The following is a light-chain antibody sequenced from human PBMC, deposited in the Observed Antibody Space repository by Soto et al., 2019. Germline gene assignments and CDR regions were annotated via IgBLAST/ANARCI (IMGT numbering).Light chain of an antibody. CDR1: QSVSSGY. V-gene: IGKV3-20*01. J-gene: IGKJ3*01. CDR2: ETS. CDR3: QQYGSSPPVT. Sequence: EIVLTQSPGTLSLSPGERATLSCRASQSVSSGYLAWYQQKPGQPPRVLIYETSSRATGIPDRFSGSGSGTDFTLTSSSLEPEDFAVYYCQQYGSSPPVTFGPGTRVDIK.